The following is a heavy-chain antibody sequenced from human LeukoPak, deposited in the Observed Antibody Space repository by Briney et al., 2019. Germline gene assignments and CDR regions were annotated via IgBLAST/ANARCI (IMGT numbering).Heavy chain of an antibody. V-gene: IGHV3-23*01. CDR1: GFTFSSYG. Sequence: GGSLRLSCAASGFTFSSYGMSWVRQAPGKGLEWVSAISGSGGSTYYADSVKGRFTISRDNSKNTLYLQMNSLRAEDTAVYYCAKDTGYSYGRDAFDIWGQGTMVTVSS. D-gene: IGHD5-18*01. CDR2: ISGSGGST. CDR3: AKDTGYSYGRDAFDI. J-gene: IGHJ3*02.